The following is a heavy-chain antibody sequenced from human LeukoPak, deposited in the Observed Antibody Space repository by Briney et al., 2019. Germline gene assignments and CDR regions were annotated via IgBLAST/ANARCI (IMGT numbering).Heavy chain of an antibody. J-gene: IGHJ4*02. V-gene: IGHV1-18*01. CDR1: GYTFTSYA. D-gene: IGHD2-15*01. CDR2: ISAYNGNT. Sequence: ASVKVSCKASGYTFTSYAISWVRQAPGQGLEWMGWISAYNGNTNYAQKFQGRVTMTRDTSISTAYMELSRLRSDDTAVYYCARLNIVVVVAANHFDYWGQGTLVTVSS. CDR3: ARLNIVVVVAANHFDY.